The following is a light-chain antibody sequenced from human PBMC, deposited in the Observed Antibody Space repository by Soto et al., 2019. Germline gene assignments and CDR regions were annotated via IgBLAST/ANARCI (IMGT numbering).Light chain of an antibody. J-gene: IGKJ1*01. CDR3: QQYGSSRT. CDR1: QTVSSSY. CDR2: GAS. V-gene: IGKV3-20*01. Sequence: EIVLTQSPGTLSLSPGDRATLSCRASQTVSSSYLAWYQQKPGQAPRLLLYGASSRATGIPDRFSGSGSGTDFTLTISRLQPEDFATYFCQQYGSSRTFGQGTKVDIK.